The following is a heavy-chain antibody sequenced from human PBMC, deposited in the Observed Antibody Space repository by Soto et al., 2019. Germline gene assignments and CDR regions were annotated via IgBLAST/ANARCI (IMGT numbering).Heavy chain of an antibody. Sequence: GGSLRLSCAASGFTFRSYFMHWVRQAPGKGLEWVAVMWWHGRDKFYADSVKGRFTISRDNSKGTLYLEMNNLRPKDTAVYYCAKEQTPHYYGSGAYPGPFDYWGQGTLVTVSS. D-gene: IGHD3-22*01. CDR2: MWWHGRDK. CDR1: GFTFRSYF. CDR3: AKEQTPHYYGSGAYPGPFDY. V-gene: IGHV3-30*02. J-gene: IGHJ4*02.